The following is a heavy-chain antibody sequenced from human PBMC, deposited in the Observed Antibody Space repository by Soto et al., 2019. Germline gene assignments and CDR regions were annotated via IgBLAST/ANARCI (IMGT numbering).Heavy chain of an antibody. Sequence: ASVKVSCKASGYTFTGYYMHWVRQAPGQGLEWIGWINPNSGGTNYAQKFQGWVTMTRDTSISTAYMELSRLRSDDTAVYYCARGVGYYYYYYMDVWGKGTTVTVSS. D-gene: IGHD2-15*01. V-gene: IGHV1-2*04. J-gene: IGHJ6*03. CDR1: GYTFTGYY. CDR3: ARGVGYYYYYYMDV. CDR2: INPNSGGT.